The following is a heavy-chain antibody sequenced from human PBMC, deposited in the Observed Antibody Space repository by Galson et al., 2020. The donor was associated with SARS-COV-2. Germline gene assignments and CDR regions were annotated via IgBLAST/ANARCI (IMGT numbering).Heavy chain of an antibody. Sequence: GGSLRLSCAAFGFTFSTYSMNWVRQAPGKGLEWVSYITTSSSTIYYADSVKGRFTISRDNAKNSLYLQMNSLRDEDTAVYYCARVYLVDXXXXXYWGQGALVTV. CDR3: ARVYLVDXXXXXY. J-gene: IGHJ4*02. V-gene: IGHV3-48*02. CDR2: ITTSSSTI. CDR1: GFTFSTYS. D-gene: IGHD2-2*01.